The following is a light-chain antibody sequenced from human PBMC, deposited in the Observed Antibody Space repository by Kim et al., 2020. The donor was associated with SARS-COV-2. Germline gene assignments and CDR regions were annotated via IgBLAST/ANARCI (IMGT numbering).Light chain of an antibody. CDR2: DTS. CDR3: LLSYSGAGGV. J-gene: IGLJ3*02. Sequence: QAVVTQEPSLTVSPGGTVTLTCGSSTGAVTSGHYPYWFQQKPGQAPRTLIYDTSNKHSWTPARFLGSLLGGKAALTLSGAQPEDEAEYYCLLSYSGAGGVFGGGTQLTVL. CDR1: TGAVTSGHY. V-gene: IGLV7-46*01.